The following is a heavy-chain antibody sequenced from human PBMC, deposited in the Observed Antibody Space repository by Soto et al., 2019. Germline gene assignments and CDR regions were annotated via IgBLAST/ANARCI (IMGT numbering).Heavy chain of an antibody. V-gene: IGHV6-1*01. CDR2: TYYRSKWFH. Sequence: QGQLQQSGPGLVKPSQTLSLTCAISGDSVSSDITSWNWIRQSPSRGLEWLGRTYYRSKWFHDYEASVKSRITINPDTSKNQCSLELNSMTPEDTAVYYCARGNAIDVWGPGTVVTVSS. CDR1: GDSVSSDITS. D-gene: IGHD3-10*01. CDR3: ARGNAIDV. J-gene: IGHJ3*01.